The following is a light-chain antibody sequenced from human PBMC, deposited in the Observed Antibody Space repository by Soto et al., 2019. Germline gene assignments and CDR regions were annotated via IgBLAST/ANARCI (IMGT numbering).Light chain of an antibody. CDR3: LQTIQFPYT. V-gene: IGKV2-24*01. Sequence: DIVMTQTPLSSPVTLGQPASISCRSTESLLYSDGNTYLSWLQQRPGQPPKLLIYYISNRFSGVPDRFSGSGAGTDFTLRISRVEPEDVGVYYCLQTIQFPYTFGQGTKLEIK. CDR2: YIS. J-gene: IGKJ2*01. CDR1: ESLLYSDGNTY.